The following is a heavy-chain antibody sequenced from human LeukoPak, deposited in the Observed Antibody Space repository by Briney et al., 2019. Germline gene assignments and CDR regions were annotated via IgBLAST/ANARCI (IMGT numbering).Heavy chain of an antibody. J-gene: IGHJ5*02. V-gene: IGHV3-7*01. Sequence: GGSLRLSCAASGFTFSSYWMSWVRQAPGKGLEWVANIKQDGSEKYYVDSVKGRFTISRDNAKNSLYLQMNSLRAEDTAVYYCARFYRVAAQNWFDPWGQGTLVTVSS. CDR2: IKQDGSEK. D-gene: IGHD2-15*01. CDR1: GFTFSSYW. CDR3: ARFYRVAAQNWFDP.